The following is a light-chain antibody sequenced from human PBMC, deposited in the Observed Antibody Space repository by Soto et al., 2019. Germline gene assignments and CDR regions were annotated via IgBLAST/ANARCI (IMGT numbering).Light chain of an antibody. V-gene: IGKV1-27*01. CDR3: QKYYSAPLT. J-gene: IGKJ4*01. CDR1: QGVANY. Sequence: DLQMTQSPSSLSASVGDRVTITCRASQGVANYLAWYQQRPGRVPKLLIYAASTLQSGVPSRFSGSGSGTDFTLTISSLQPEDVATYYCQKYYSAPLTFGGGTRVEIK. CDR2: AAS.